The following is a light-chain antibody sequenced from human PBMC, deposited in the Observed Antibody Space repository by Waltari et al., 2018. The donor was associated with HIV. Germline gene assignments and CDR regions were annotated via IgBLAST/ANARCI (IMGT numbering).Light chain of an antibody. CDR3: CSYAGSSTVV. J-gene: IGLJ2*01. V-gene: IGLV2-23*02. CDR2: EVS. CDR1: RSDVGSYNL. Sequence: QSALTQPASVSGSPGQSINISCTGTRSDVGSYNLVSWYQQHPGKAPKLMIYEVSKRPSGVSNRFSGSKSGNTASLTISGLQAEDEADYYCCSYAGSSTVVFGGGTKLTVL.